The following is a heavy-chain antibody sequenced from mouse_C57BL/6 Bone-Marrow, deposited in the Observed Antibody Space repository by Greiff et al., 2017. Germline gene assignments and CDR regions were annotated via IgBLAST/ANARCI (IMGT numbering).Heavy chain of an antibody. J-gene: IGHJ4*01. CDR3: ARACFYAMDY. CDR2: IDPSDSET. Sequence: VQLQQPGAELVRPGSSVKLSCKASGYTFTSYWMHWVKQRPIQGLEWIGNIDPSDSETHYTQKFKDKDTLTVDKSSSTAYMQLSSLTSEDSAVYYCARACFYAMDYWGQGTSVTVSS. V-gene: IGHV1-52*01. CDR1: GYTFTSYW.